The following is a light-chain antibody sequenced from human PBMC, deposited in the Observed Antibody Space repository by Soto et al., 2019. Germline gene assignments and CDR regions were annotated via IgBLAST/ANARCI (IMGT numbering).Light chain of an antibody. CDR3: SSYRSSSTPYV. J-gene: IGLJ1*01. Sequence: QSALTQPASVSGSPGQSITIPCTGTSSDVGGYNHVSWYQQHPGKAPKLMIYDVSNRPSGVSNRFSGSKSGNTASLTISGLLAEDEADYYCSSYRSSSTPYVLGTGTKLTVL. CDR1: SSDVGGYNH. V-gene: IGLV2-14*01. CDR2: DVS.